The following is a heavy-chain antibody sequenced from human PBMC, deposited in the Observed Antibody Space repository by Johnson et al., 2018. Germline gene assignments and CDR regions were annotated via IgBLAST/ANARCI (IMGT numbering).Heavy chain of an antibody. CDR3: VLALVRGEFFPY. D-gene: IGHD6-6*01. V-gene: IGHV3-9*01. CDR1: GFSFDDYA. Sequence: VQLVQSGGGLVQPGRPLRLSCAASGFSFDDYAIHWVRQAPGKGLEWVSSISRNGGSTGYADSVKGRITISRDKPTNSLYLQMNSLRGEDTALYYCVLALVRGEFFPYWGQGTLVTVSS. J-gene: IGHJ1*01. CDR2: ISRNGGST.